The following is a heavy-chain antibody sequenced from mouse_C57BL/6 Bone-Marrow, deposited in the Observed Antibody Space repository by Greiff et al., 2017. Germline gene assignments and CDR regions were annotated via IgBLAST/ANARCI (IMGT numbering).Heavy chain of an antibody. J-gene: IGHJ2*01. CDR3: ARAPLYYYGLY. CDR1: GYTFTSYG. Sequence: VQRVESGAELARPGASVKLSCKASGYTFTSYGISWVKQRTGQGLEWIGEIYPRSGNTYYNEKFKGKATLTADKSSSTAYMELSSLTSEDSAVYFCARAPLYYYGLYWGQGTTLTVSS. D-gene: IGHD1-1*01. V-gene: IGHV1-81*01. CDR2: IYPRSGNT.